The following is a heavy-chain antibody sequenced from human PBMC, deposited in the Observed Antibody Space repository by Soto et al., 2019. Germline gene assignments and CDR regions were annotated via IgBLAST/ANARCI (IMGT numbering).Heavy chain of an antibody. J-gene: IGHJ4*02. CDR2: IYYSGST. Sequence: SETLSLTCTVSGGSISSYYWSWIRQPPGKGLEWIGYIYYSGSTNYNPSLKSRVTISVDTSKNQFSLKLSSVTAADTAVYYCARLQYYFDYWGQGTLVTV. V-gene: IGHV4-59*01. CDR3: ARLQYYFDY. CDR1: GGSISSYY.